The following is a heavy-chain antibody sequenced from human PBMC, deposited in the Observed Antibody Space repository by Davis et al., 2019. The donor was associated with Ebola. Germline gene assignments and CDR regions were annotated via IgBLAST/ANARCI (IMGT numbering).Heavy chain of an antibody. Sequence: AASVKVSCKVSGYTFTAYYLHWVRQAPGQGLEWMGRINPNSGGTNYAQKFQGRVTMTRDTSISTAYMELRRLRSDDTAVYYCARASSDYWGRGTLVTVSS. J-gene: IGHJ4*02. CDR2: INPNSGGT. CDR1: GYTFTAYY. V-gene: IGHV1-2*06. CDR3: ARASSDY.